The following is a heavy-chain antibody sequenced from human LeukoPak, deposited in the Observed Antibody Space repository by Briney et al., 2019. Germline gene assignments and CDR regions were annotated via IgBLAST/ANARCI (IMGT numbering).Heavy chain of an antibody. Sequence: PSETLSLTCAVYGGSFSGYYWSWIRQPPGKGLEWIGYIYYSGSTNYNPSLKSRVTISVDTSKNQFSLKLSSVTAADTAVYYCARVAGQWLNNFDYWGQGTLVTVSS. CDR2: IYYSGST. V-gene: IGHV4-59*01. CDR3: ARVAGQWLNNFDY. CDR1: GGSFSGYY. D-gene: IGHD6-19*01. J-gene: IGHJ4*02.